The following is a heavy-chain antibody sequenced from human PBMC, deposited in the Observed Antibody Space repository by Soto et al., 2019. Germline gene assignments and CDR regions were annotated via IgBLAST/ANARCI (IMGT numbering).Heavy chain of an antibody. Sequence: GSLRLSCAASGFTFSSYAMSWVRQAPGKGLEWVPAISGSGGSTYYADSVKGRFTISRDNSKNTLYLQMNSLRAEDTAVYYCAKIPGIAAAVDYWGQGTLVTVSS. V-gene: IGHV3-23*01. CDR1: GFTFSSYA. CDR3: AKIPGIAAAVDY. J-gene: IGHJ4*02. D-gene: IGHD6-13*01. CDR2: ISGSGGST.